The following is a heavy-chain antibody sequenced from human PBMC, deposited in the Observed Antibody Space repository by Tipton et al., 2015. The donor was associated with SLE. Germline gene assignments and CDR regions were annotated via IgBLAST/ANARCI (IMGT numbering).Heavy chain of an antibody. CDR1: GASTNTKY. Sequence: TLSLTCTVSGASTNTKYWTWIRQSPGKGLEWIGYANRNEGTKIKSSLERRVTISVDMSKNQFSVKLTSVTAADTAVYHCARVSRGYSGYEWAGFFDYWGQGALVTVSS. V-gene: IGHV4-59*12. D-gene: IGHD5-12*01. CDR3: ARVSRGYSGYEWAGFFDY. CDR2: ANRNEGT. J-gene: IGHJ4*02.